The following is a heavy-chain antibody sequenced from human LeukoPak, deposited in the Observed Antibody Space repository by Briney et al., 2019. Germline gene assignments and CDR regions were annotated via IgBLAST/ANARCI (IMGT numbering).Heavy chain of an antibody. CDR2: ITSRSSTI. CDR3: ARASTTVSKQSDY. J-gene: IGHJ4*02. CDR1: GFTFSSYS. V-gene: IGHV3-48*01. D-gene: IGHD4-11*01. Sequence: GSLRLSCAASGFTFSSYSMNRVRQAPGKGLEWVSYITSRSSTIYYADAVKGRFTISRDNAKNSLYLQMNSLRAEDTAVYYCARASTTVSKQSDYWGQGTLVTVSP.